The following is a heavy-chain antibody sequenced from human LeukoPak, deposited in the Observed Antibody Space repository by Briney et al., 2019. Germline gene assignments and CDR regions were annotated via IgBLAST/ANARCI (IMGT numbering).Heavy chain of an antibody. V-gene: IGHV1-2*02. CDR1: GYTFTAYY. CDR3: ARDFKRRQLLYFDY. Sequence: ASVKVSCKASGYTFTAYYPHWFRQAPGQGLEWMGWIHPHTGETHYVQNFQGRVTLTRDTSISTAYMDLSRLTSGDTAVYFCARDFKRRQLLYFDYWGQGALVTVSS. CDR2: IHPHTGET. D-gene: IGHD6-19*01. J-gene: IGHJ4*02.